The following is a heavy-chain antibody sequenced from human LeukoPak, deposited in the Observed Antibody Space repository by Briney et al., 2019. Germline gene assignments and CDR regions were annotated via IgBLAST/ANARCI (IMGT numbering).Heavy chain of an antibody. CDR3: ARAPGHRYALDY. CDR1: GFTFSSCA. V-gene: IGHV3-30*04. J-gene: IGHJ4*02. CDR2: ISYDGSNK. Sequence: PGGSLRLSCAASGFTFSSCAMHWVRQAPGKGLEWVAVISYDGSNKYYADSVKGRFTLSRDNSKNTLYLQMNSLRAEDTAVYYCARAPGHRYALDYWGQGTLVTVSS. D-gene: IGHD2-2*01.